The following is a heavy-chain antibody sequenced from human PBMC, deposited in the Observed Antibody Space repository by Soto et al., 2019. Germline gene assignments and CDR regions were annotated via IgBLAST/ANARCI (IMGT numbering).Heavy chain of an antibody. Sequence: LRLSCAASGFTFSSYSMNWVRQAPGKGLEWVSAISGSGGSTYYADPVKGRFTISRDNSKNTLYLQMNSLRAEDTAVYYCAKRYPRLYYDFWSGYYDSLYYYYGMDVWGQGTTVTVSS. V-gene: IGHV3-23*01. J-gene: IGHJ6*02. CDR1: GFTFSSYS. D-gene: IGHD3-3*01. CDR3: AKRYPRLYYDFWSGYYDSLYYYYGMDV. CDR2: ISGSGGST.